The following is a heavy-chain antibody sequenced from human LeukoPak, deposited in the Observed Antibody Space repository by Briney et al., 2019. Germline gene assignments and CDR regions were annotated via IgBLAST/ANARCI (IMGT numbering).Heavy chain of an antibody. J-gene: IGHJ5*02. CDR1: GFTFSSYA. Sequence: GGSLKLSCAASGFTFSSYAMSWVRQAPGKGLEWVSAISFSGSNTYYADSVKGRFTISRDNLKNTLYLQMNSLGAEDTAVYFCAKEVKAATNWFDPWGQGTLVTVSS. D-gene: IGHD6-25*01. CDR2: ISFSGSNT. V-gene: IGHV3-23*01. CDR3: AKEVKAATNWFDP.